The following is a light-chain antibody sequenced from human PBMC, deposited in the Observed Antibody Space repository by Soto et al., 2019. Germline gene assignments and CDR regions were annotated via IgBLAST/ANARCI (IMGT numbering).Light chain of an antibody. Sequence: QAVVTQPPSVSGAPGQRVTISCTGSSSNIGAGYDVHWYQQLPGTAPKLLIFGNNNRPSGVPDRFSGSKSGTSASLAITGLQAEDEADYYCQSYDSSGSGWVFGGGTKLTVL. J-gene: IGLJ3*02. CDR3: QSYDSSGSGWV. V-gene: IGLV1-40*01. CDR2: GNN. CDR1: SSNIGAGYD.